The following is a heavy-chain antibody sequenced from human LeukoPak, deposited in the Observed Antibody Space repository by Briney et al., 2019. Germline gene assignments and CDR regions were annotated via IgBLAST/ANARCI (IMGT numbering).Heavy chain of an antibody. CDR2: ISGSGGNT. CDR3: AAYCTSATCLIDH. CDR1: GFTFSSYA. Sequence: GGSLRLSCAASGFTFSSYAMSWVRQAPGKGLEWVSGISGSGGNTYYADSVKGRFTISRDNSKNTLYLQMNSLGAEDTAVYYCAAYCTSATCLIDHWGQGTLVTVSS. V-gene: IGHV3-23*01. J-gene: IGHJ5*02. D-gene: IGHD2-2*01.